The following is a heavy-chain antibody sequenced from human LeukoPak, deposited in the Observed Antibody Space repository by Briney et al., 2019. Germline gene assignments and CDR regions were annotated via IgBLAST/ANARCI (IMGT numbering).Heavy chain of an antibody. V-gene: IGHV1-46*01. J-gene: IGHJ3*02. CDR3: AKDYMVRGVSVAFDI. CDR1: GYTFTSYY. CDR2: INPSGGST. D-gene: IGHD3-10*01. Sequence: ASVKVSCKASGYTFTSYYMHWVRQAPGQGLEWMGIINPSGGSTSYAQKFQGRVTITRNTSISTAYMELSSLRSEDTALYYCAKDYMVRGVSVAFDIWGQGTMVTVSS.